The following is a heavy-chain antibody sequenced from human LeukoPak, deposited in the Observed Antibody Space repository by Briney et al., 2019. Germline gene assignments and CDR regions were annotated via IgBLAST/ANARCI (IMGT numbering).Heavy chain of an antibody. D-gene: IGHD4-23*01. CDR2: IDPSDSYT. J-gene: IGHJ4*02. CDR1: GYSFTSYW. CDR3: ARQSDGGNLPKY. V-gene: IGHV5-10-1*01. Sequence: GESLMISSKGSGYSFTSYWISCVRHMPGKGLEWMGRIDPSDSYTNYSPSFQGHLTISADKSMSTAYLQWSSLKAADTAMYYCARQSDGGNLPKYWGQGALVTV.